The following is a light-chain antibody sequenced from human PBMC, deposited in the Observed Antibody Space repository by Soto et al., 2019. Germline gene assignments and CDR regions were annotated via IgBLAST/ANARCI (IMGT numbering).Light chain of an antibody. Sequence: EIVMTQSPATLSVSPVEIANLYFIASQSVDTNLAWYQQKPGQAPRLLIYGASTRATGVPARFSGGGSGTDFTLTIRSLQSEDFAVYYCQQYNNWPPINFGQGTRREIK. CDR1: QSVDTN. V-gene: IGKV3-15*01. CDR2: GAS. J-gene: IGKJ5*01. CDR3: QQYNNWPPIN.